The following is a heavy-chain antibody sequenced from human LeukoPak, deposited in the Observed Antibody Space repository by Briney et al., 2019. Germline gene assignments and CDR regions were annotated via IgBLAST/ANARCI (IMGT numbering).Heavy chain of an antibody. CDR3: AKDPPSPFSYGLGYY. CDR2: ISSSGSTI. J-gene: IGHJ4*02. CDR1: GFTFSDYY. D-gene: IGHD5-18*01. V-gene: IGHV3-11*01. Sequence: GGSLRLSCAASGFTFSDYYMSWIRQAPGKGLEWVSYISSSGSTIYYADSVKGRFTISRDNAKNSLYLQMNSLRAEDTAVYYCAKDPPSPFSYGLGYYWGQGTLVTVSS.